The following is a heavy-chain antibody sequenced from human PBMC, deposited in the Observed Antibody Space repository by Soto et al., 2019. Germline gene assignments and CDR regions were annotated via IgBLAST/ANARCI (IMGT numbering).Heavy chain of an antibody. J-gene: IGHJ5*02. CDR2: ISSSSSYI. CDR3: ARDAGYYGSGSYYTFWFDP. CDR1: GFTFSSYS. V-gene: IGHV3-21*01. D-gene: IGHD3-10*01. Sequence: GSLRLSCAASGFTFSSYSMNWVRQAPGKGLEWVSSISSSSSYIYYADSVKGRFTISRDNAKNSLYLQMNSLRAEDTAVYYCARDAGYYGSGSYYTFWFDPWGQGTLVTSPQ.